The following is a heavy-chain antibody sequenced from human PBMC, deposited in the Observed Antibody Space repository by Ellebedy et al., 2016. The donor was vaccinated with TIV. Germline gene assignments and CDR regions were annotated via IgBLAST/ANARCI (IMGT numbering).Heavy chain of an antibody. J-gene: IGHJ3*02. Sequence: GGSLRLSCAASGFTFTPYAMNWVRQAPGKGLERVASISGSTLTKYYADSVKGRFTIARDNAKNSLNLQMSSLTAEDTAVYYCARDMAWGNERVNDALDIWGQGTMVTVSP. CDR1: GFTFTPYA. CDR2: ISGSTLTK. D-gene: IGHD3-10*01. CDR3: ARDMAWGNERVNDALDI. V-gene: IGHV3-48*04.